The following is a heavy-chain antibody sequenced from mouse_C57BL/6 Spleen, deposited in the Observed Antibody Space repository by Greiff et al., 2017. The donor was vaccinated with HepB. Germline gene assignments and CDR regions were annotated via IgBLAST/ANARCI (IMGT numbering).Heavy chain of an antibody. CDR3: ARTYYGNWYYFDY. D-gene: IGHD2-10*01. V-gene: IGHV1-80*01. CDR1: SYAFSSYW. J-gene: IGHJ2*01. CDR2: IYPGDGDT. Sequence: QVQLQQSGAELVKPGASVKISCKASSYAFSSYWMNWVKQRPGKGLEWIGQIYPGDGDTNYNGKFKGKATLTADKSSSTAYMQRGSLASEDSAVYFCARTYYGNWYYFDYWGQGTTLTVSS.